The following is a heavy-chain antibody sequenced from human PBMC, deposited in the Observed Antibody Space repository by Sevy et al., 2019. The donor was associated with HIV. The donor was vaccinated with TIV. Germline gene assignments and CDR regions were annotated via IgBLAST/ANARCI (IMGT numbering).Heavy chain of an antibody. Sequence: GGSLRLSCAASGFSFSNYWMHWVRQAPGKGLVWVSRINGDATATTYADSVKGRFTISRDNAKNTRYLQMISLRAEDTAVYYCARVGGDCTSTTCYVFEYWGQGTLVTVSS. V-gene: IGHV3-74*01. D-gene: IGHD2-2*01. CDR3: ARVGGDCTSTTCYVFEY. CDR1: GFSFSNYW. J-gene: IGHJ4*02. CDR2: INGDATAT.